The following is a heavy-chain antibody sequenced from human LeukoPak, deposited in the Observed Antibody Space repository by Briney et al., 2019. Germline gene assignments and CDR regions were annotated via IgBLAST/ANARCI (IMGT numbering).Heavy chain of an antibody. CDR2: MYLNSSNT. CDR3: ARGYKGLYDSSGYYPNWFDP. Sequence: ASETVSRKASGSTFTSYDFNWLRQATGQGLEWMGWMYLNSSNTGNAHNFQGRGTITRNNAISTAYMELSRLRSEDTAVYYCARGYKGLYDSSGYYPNWFDPWGQGTLVTVSS. D-gene: IGHD3-22*01. CDR1: GSTFTSYD. V-gene: IGHV1-8*03. J-gene: IGHJ5*02.